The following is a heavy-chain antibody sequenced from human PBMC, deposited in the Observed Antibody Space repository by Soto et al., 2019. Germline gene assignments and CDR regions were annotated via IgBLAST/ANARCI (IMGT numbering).Heavy chain of an antibody. CDR1: GYTFTSYG. V-gene: IGHV1-69*13. J-gene: IGHJ4*02. D-gene: IGHD3-16*01. Sequence: SVKVSCKASGYTFTSYGISWVRQAPGQGLEWMGGIIPIFGTANYAQKFQGRVTITADESTSTAYMELSSLRSEDTAVYYCARGRRDGARAHWGQGTLVTVSS. CDR2: IIPIFGTA. CDR3: ARGRRDGARAH.